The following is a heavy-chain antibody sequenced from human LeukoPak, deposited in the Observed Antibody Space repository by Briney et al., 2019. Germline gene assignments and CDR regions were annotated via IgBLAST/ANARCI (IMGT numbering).Heavy chain of an antibody. V-gene: IGHV3-11*01. J-gene: IGHJ4*02. CDR1: GFTFRVYY. D-gene: IGHD6-13*01. CDR3: AHLRARSRIDN. CDR2: MSESSTTI. Sequence: GESLRLSCTASGFTFRVYYMGWIRRAPGKGLECVAYMSESSTTIYHADSVKGRFTISGDNAKNSLYLQMNSLRAEDTAIYYCAHLRARSRIDNWGQGSLVTVSS.